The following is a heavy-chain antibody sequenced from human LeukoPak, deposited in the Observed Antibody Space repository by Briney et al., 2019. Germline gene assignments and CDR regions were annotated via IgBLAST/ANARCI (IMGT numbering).Heavy chain of an antibody. V-gene: IGHV1-2*02. CDR1: GYTFTGYY. CDR3: ARAQDTYYYDSSGYYGGIDY. Sequence: GASVKVSCKASGYTFTGYYMHWVRQAPGQGLEWMGWINPNSGGTNYAQKFQGRVTMTRDTSISTAYMELSRLRSDDTAVYYCARAQDTYYYDSSGYYGGIDYWGQGTLVTVSS. D-gene: IGHD3-22*01. J-gene: IGHJ4*02. CDR2: INPNSGGT.